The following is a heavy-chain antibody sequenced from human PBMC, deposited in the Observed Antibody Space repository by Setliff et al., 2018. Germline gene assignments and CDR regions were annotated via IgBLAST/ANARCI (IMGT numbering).Heavy chain of an antibody. Sequence: SETLALTCTVSGGSISSHYRSWIRQPPGKGLEWIGYIYYSGSTNYNPSLKSRVTISVDTSKNQFSLKLSSVTAADTAVYFCATGDFYYYMVVWGKGTTVTVSS. CDR1: GGSISSHY. J-gene: IGHJ6*03. CDR3: ATGDFYYYMVV. CDR2: IYYSGST. V-gene: IGHV4-59*11.